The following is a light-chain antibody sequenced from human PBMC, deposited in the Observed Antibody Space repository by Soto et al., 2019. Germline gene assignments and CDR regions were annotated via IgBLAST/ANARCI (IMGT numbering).Light chain of an antibody. CDR1: QSVGSD. Sequence: EILMTQSPATLSVSPGERATLSCRASQSVGSDLAWYQQKPGQAPRLLIYGASTRATGIPARFSGSGSGTEFTLTINNLQSDDVAVYYCQHYNNWPPWTFGQGTRVEIK. CDR2: GAS. V-gene: IGKV3-15*01. CDR3: QHYNNWPPWT. J-gene: IGKJ1*01.